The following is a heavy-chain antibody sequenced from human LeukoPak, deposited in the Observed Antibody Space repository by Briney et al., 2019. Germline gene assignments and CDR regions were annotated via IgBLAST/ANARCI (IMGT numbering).Heavy chain of an antibody. V-gene: IGHV1-69*02. CDR2: IIPILGIA. CDR1: GGTFSSYT. J-gene: IGHJ4*02. D-gene: IGHD3-3*01. Sequence: GASVKVSCKASGGTFSSYTISWVRQAPGQGLEWMGRIIPILGIANYAQMFQGRVTITADKSTSTAYMELSSLRSEDTAVYYCARGTTIFGVVIIASYWGQGTLVTVSS. CDR3: ARGTTIFGVVIIASY.